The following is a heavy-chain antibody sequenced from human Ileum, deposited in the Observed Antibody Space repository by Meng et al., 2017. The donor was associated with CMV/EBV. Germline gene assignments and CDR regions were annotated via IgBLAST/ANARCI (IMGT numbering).Heavy chain of an antibody. V-gene: IGHV3-74*03. Sequence: GGSLRPSCVGSGFTFETYWIHWVRLAPGKGPLWISHTSADGSKIKYADSVKGRFTVSRDNAKKTLYLQMNNLRAEDTAVYYCARPMSDWDYGGIEPFFLWGQGTLVTVSS. CDR3: ARPMSDWDYGGIEPFFL. J-gene: IGHJ4*02. D-gene: IGHD4-23*01. CDR2: TSADGSKI. CDR1: GFTFETYW.